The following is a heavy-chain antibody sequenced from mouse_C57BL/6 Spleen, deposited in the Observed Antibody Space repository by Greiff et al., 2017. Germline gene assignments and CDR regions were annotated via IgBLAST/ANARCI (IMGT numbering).Heavy chain of an antibody. CDR3: ARNYYGSSPGFDV. D-gene: IGHD1-1*01. CDR2: INPGSGGT. J-gene: IGHJ1*03. Sequence: QVHVKQSGAELVRPGTSVKVSCKASGYAFTNYLIEWVKQRPGQGLEWIGVINPGSGGTNYNEKFKGKATLTADKSSSTAYMQLSSLTSEDSAVYFCARNYYGSSPGFDVWGTGTTVTVSS. V-gene: IGHV1-54*01. CDR1: GYAFTNYL.